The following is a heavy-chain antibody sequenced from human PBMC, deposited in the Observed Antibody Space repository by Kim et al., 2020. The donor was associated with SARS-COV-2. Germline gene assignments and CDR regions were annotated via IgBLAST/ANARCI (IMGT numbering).Heavy chain of an antibody. Sequence: GGSLRLSCAASGFRLSDYYMSWIRRAPGKGLEWVTYIRSSGSPIYFGDSVKGRLTVSRDNAKNVLYLQLNSLRAEDTAVYYCARTFYTTSSPIIDSWGQGTLVTVSS. V-gene: IGHV3-11*01. J-gene: IGHJ4*02. CDR2: IRSSGSPI. D-gene: IGHD3-16*01. CDR3: ARTFYTTSSPIIDS. CDR1: GFRLSDYY.